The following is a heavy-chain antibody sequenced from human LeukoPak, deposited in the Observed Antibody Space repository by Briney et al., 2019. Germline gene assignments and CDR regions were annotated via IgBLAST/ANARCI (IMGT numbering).Heavy chain of an antibody. Sequence: GGSLRLSCAASGFTFSTYAMSWVPQAPGKGLAWVSAISGSGDSTYYAGSVKGRFTVSRDNSKNTLYLQINSLRAEDTALYYCAKESGYSPSYYFDYWCQGTLVTVSS. CDR2: ISGSGDST. J-gene: IGHJ4*02. D-gene: IGHD3-16*02. CDR3: AKESGYSPSYYFDY. V-gene: IGHV3-23*01. CDR1: GFTFSTYA.